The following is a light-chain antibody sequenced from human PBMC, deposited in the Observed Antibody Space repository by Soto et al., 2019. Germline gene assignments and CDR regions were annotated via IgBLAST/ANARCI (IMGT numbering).Light chain of an antibody. CDR1: QSISTW. Sequence: DIQMTQSPSPLSASVGDRVTITCRASQSISTWLASYQQKQGKAPKLLISKASSLESGVPSRFSGSGSGTEFTLTISSLQPDDFGVYYCQQYKSHRRTFGQGTKVDIK. CDR3: QQYKSHRRT. CDR2: KAS. V-gene: IGKV1-5*03. J-gene: IGKJ1*01.